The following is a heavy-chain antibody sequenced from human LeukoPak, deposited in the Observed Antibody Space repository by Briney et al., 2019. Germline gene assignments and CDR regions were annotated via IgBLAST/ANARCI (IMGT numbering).Heavy chain of an antibody. Sequence: SETLSLTCAVYGGSFSAFYWSWIRRPPGKKLEWIGEINHSGSTNQNPSLKSRVTMSVDTSSHRFSLRLRSVTAADTAVYYCARMVRERHSFDIWGRGTMVTVSS. V-gene: IGHV4-34*01. CDR3: ARMVRERHSFDI. J-gene: IGHJ3*02. CDR2: INHSGST. CDR1: GGSFSAFY. D-gene: IGHD3-10*01.